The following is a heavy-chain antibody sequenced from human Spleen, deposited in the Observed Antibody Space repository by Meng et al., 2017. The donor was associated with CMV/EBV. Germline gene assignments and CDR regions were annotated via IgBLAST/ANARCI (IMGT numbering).Heavy chain of an antibody. D-gene: IGHD2-2*01. Sequence: GESLKISCAASGFTFSSYAMHWVRQAPGKGLEWVAVISYDGSNKYYADSVKGRFTTSRDNSKNTLYLQMNSLRAEDTAVYYCAKSRGSSTSFGAYWGQGTLVTVSS. CDR3: AKSRGSSTSFGAY. V-gene: IGHV3-30*04. CDR1: GFTFSSYA. J-gene: IGHJ4*02. CDR2: ISYDGSNK.